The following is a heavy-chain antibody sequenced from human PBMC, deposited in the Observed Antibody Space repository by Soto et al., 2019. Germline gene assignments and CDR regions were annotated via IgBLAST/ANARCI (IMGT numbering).Heavy chain of an antibody. J-gene: IGHJ4*02. CDR1: GGTFSSYA. V-gene: IGHV1-69*13. CDR2: IIPIFGTA. Sequence: GASVKVSCKASGGTFSSYAISWVRQAPGQGLEWMGGIIPIFGTANYAQKFQGRVTITADESTSTAYMELSSLRSEDTAVYYCARRSFIAVAGLYYFDYWGQGTLVTVSS. CDR3: ARRSFIAVAGLYYFDY. D-gene: IGHD6-19*01.